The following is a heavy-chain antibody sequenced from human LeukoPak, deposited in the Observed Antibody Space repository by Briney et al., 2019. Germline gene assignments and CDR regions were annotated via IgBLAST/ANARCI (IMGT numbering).Heavy chain of an antibody. V-gene: IGHV3-43*01. J-gene: IGHJ4*02. CDR2: ISWDGGST. D-gene: IGHD3-9*01. CDR3: AKEAHILTGYYSHFDY. Sequence: GGSLRLSYAASGFTFDEYTMHWVRQAPGKGLEWVSLISWDGGSTYYAESVKGRFTISRDNRKNSLYLQLNSLRTEDTALYYCAKEAHILTGYYSHFDYWGQGTLVTVSS. CDR1: GFTFDEYT.